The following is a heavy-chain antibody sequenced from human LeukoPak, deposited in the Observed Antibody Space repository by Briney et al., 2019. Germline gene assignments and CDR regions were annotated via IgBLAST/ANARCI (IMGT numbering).Heavy chain of an antibody. V-gene: IGHV4-39*01. Sequence: SETLSLTCTVSGGSISSSSYYWGWIRQPPGKGLEWIGSIYYSGSTYYNPSLKSRVTISVDTSKNQFSLKLSSVTAADTAVYYCARWIAAAGPEYFDYWGQGTLVTVSS. J-gene: IGHJ4*02. CDR2: IYYSGST. CDR1: GGSISSSSYY. CDR3: ARWIAAAGPEYFDY. D-gene: IGHD6-13*01.